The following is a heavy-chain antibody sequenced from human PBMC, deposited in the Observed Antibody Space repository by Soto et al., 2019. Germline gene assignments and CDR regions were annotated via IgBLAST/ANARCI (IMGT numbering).Heavy chain of an antibody. V-gene: IGHV4-34*01. Sequence: PSETLSLTCAVYGGSFSGYYWSWIRQPPGKGLEWIGEINHSGSTNYNPSLKSRVTISVDTSKNQFSLKLSSVTAADTAVYYCARFRLTIFGVVTGHYYYYGMDVWGQGTTVTVSS. CDR1: GGSFSGYY. D-gene: IGHD3-3*01. CDR2: INHSGST. J-gene: IGHJ6*02. CDR3: ARFRLTIFGVVTGHYYYYGMDV.